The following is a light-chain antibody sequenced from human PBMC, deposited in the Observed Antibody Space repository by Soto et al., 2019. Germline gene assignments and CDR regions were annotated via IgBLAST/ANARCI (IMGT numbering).Light chain of an antibody. Sequence: DIQMTQSPSSVSASVGDRVTITCQASQDISKYLNWYRQMPGRAPNLLIYDASNLGTGVPSRFSGSGSGRKFALTISSLQAEDIGTYYCQQYDSLPITFGQGTRLE. V-gene: IGKV1-33*01. J-gene: IGKJ5*01. CDR3: QQYDSLPIT. CDR2: DAS. CDR1: QDISKY.